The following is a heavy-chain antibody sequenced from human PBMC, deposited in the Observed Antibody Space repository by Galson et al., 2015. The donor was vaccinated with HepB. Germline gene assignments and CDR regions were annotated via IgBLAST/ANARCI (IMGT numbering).Heavy chain of an antibody. CDR1: GHSFNSFA. CDR2: INVNHGNP. CDR3: VNPSLRQGTRIFPMDV. V-gene: IGHV7-4-1*02. J-gene: IGHJ6*02. Sequence: SVKVSCKASGHSFNSFAMNWVRQAPGLGLEWMGWINVNHGNPTYAQGFTGRFVFSLDTSVKTAYLQINSLKVDDTAVYFCVNPSLRQGTRIFPMDVLGPGTTVAVSS. D-gene: IGHD1-7*01.